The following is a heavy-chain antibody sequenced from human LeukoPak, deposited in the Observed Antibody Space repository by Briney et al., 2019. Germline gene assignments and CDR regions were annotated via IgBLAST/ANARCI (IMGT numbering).Heavy chain of an antibody. J-gene: IGHJ4*02. D-gene: IGHD3-22*01. CDR1: GFTFDDYA. CDR2: ISWNSGSI. Sequence: GGSLRLSCAASGFTFDDYAMHWVRQAPGKGLEWVSGISWNSGSIGYADSVKGRFTISRDNAKNSLYLQMNSLRAEDTALYYCAKDLVPGDSSGYYAYFDYWGQGTLVTVSS. CDR3: AKDLVPGDSSGYYAYFDY. V-gene: IGHV3-9*01.